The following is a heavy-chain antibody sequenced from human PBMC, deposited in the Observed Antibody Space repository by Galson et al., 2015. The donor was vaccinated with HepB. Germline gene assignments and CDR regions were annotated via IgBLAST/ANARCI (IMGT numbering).Heavy chain of an antibody. CDR3: ARESPLRYYGSGSYVYFDY. D-gene: IGHD3-10*01. Sequence: SVKVSCKASGYTFTSYAMNWVRQAPGQGLEWMGWINTNTGNPTYAQGFTGRFVFSLDTSVSTAYLQISSLKAEDTAVYYCARESPLRYYGSGSYVYFDYWGQGTLVTVSS. CDR2: INTNTGNP. V-gene: IGHV7-4-1*02. CDR1: GYTFTSYA. J-gene: IGHJ4*02.